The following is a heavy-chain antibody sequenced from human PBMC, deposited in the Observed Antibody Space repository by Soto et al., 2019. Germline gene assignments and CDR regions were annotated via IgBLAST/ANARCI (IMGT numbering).Heavy chain of an antibody. J-gene: IGHJ4*02. V-gene: IGHV4-30-2*01. CDR1: GGSIISGGYS. CDR3: AKYRAGAQGAEFFDH. Sequence: SETLSLTCAVSGGSIISGGYSWSWIRQPPGKGLEWIGYIYHSGSTYYNPSLKSRVTISVDRSKNQFSLKLSSVTAADTAVYYGAKYRAGAQGAEFFDHWGQGTLVTVSS. D-gene: IGHD1-26*01. CDR2: IYHSGST.